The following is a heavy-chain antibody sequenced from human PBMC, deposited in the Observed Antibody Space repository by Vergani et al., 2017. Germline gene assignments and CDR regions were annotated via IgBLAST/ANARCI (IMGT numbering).Heavy chain of an antibody. CDR3: ARHRGSGGFFPSSYFYGMGV. J-gene: IGHJ6*02. Sequence: QVQLQESGPGLVKPSETLTLTCDVSDSSIMTNPYWGWFRQSPGKGLGWIGCIHHSGDTHYNSSLKSRVSISIVSSSKFSLSLTSVTAADTAIYYCARHRGSGGFFPSSYFYGMGVWGHGTTVTGSS. D-gene: IGHD3-10*01. CDR1: DSSIMTNPY. V-gene: IGHV4-38-2*01. CDR2: IHHSGDT.